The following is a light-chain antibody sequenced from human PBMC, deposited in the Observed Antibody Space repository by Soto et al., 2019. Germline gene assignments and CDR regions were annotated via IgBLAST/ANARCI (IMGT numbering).Light chain of an antibody. CDR2: DTS. V-gene: IGKV3-20*01. Sequence: EIVLTQSPGTLSLSPGERATLSCRTSQTLSSSFLAWYQQTPGQAPRLLIYDTSTRAIDIPDRFSGSGSGTDFTLTISRLEPEDFAVYYCQQYSNLITFGQGTRLEIK. CDR3: QQYSNLIT. J-gene: IGKJ5*01. CDR1: QTLSSSF.